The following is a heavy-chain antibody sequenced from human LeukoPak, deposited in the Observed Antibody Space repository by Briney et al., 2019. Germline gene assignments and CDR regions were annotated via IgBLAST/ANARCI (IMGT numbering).Heavy chain of an antibody. CDR1: GGSFSGYY. V-gene: IGHV4-34*01. Sequence: SETLSLTCAVYGGSFSGYYWSWIRQPPGKGLEWIGEINYSGSTNYYPYLKSRGTISVETSKNQFSLKLSSVTTADTAVYYCGSTNYNPSLKSRVTIAVDTANKQFSLKLSSETAADTAVYYCARTYSSNWYEGNWFHPWRQGTLVTVSS. D-gene: IGHD3-10*01. CDR3: GSTNYNPSLKSRVTIAVDTANKQFSLKLSSETAADTAVYYCARTYSSNWYEGNWFHP. CDR2: INYSGST. J-gene: IGHJ5*02.